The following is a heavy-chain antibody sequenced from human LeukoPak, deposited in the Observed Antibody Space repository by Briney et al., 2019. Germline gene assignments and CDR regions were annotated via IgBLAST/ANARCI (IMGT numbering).Heavy chain of an antibody. V-gene: IGHV4-31*03. CDR1: GGSISSGGYY. CDR2: IYYSGST. D-gene: IGHD3-22*01. Sequence: PSETLSLTCTVSGGSISSGGYYWSWIRQHPGKGLEWIGYIYYSGSTYYNPSLKSRVTISVDTSKNQFSLKLSSVTAADTAVYYCARELKSLYDSSDNWFDPWGQGTLVTVSS. J-gene: IGHJ5*02. CDR3: ARELKSLYDSSDNWFDP.